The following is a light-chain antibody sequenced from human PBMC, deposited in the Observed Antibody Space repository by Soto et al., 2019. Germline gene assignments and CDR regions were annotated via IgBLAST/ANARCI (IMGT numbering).Light chain of an antibody. V-gene: IGLV2-23*02. CDR2: GFT. CDR3: CSFVGDNTWV. CDR1: SSDVGSYDL. J-gene: IGLJ3*02. Sequence: QSALTQPASVSGSPGQSITVSCTGTSSDVGSYDLVSWYQQHPGQAPKVMMYGFTKRPSGVSNRFSGNRSGNTASLTISGLQAEVEAEYYCCSFVGDNTWVCGGGTKGTVL.